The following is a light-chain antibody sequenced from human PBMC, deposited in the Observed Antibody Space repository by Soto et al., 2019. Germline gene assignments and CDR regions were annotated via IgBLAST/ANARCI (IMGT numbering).Light chain of an antibody. CDR1: RGINNN. Sequence: DFQMTQSPSSLSASVGDRVTITCRASRGINNNLAWYQQKPGKVPQLLIYAASNLQTGVPSRFSGSGNGADFTLTITSLQPGDVATYYCQKYDGAPKAFGQGTNVEIK. J-gene: IGKJ1*01. CDR3: QKYDGAPKA. V-gene: IGKV1-27*01. CDR2: AAS.